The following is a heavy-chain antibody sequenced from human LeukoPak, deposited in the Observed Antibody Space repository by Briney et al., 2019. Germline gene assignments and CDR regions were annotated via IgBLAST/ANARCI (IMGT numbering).Heavy chain of an antibody. V-gene: IGHV1-2*02. J-gene: IGHJ6*03. CDR1: GYTFTSYG. CDR3: ARETFQKGAHYMDV. D-gene: IGHD3-16*01. Sequence: ASVKVSCKASGYTFTSYGISWVRQAPGQGLEWMGWINPNSGDTNYAQKFQGRVTMTRDTSISTAYMELSSLRSDDTAVYYCARETFQKGAHYMDVWGKGTTVTISS. CDR2: INPNSGDT.